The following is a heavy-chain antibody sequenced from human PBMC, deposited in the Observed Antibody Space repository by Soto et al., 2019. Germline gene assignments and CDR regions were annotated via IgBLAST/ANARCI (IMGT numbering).Heavy chain of an antibody. CDR3: ARAPGRRRPVPGRVDY. D-gene: IGHD1-1*01. V-gene: IGHV4-34*01. J-gene: IGHJ4*02. CDR1: GGSFSGYY. CDR2: INHSGST. Sequence: SETLSLTCAVYGGSFSGYYWSWIRQPPGKGLEWIGEINHSGSTNYNPSLKSRVTISVDTSKNQFSLKLSSVTAADTAVYYCARAPGRRRPVPGRVDYWGQGTLVTVSS.